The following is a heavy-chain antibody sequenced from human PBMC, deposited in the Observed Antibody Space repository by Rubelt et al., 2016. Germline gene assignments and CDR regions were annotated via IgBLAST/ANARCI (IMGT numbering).Heavy chain of an antibody. D-gene: IGHD2-21*01. J-gene: IGHJ2*01. Sequence: QVQLQESGPGLVKPSETLSLICTVSGGSISSSYWSWIRQPPGKGLEWIGYIYYSGTTNYNPSFRSRVTISVDTSKNQFSLKLSSVAAADTAVYYCANHMYWYFDLWGRGTLVTVSS. CDR1: GGSISSSY. CDR3: ANHMYWYFDL. V-gene: IGHV4-59*08. CDR2: IYYSGTT.